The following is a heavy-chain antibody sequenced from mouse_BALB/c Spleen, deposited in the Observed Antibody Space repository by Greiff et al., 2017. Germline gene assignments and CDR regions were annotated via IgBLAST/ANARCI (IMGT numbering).Heavy chain of an antibody. J-gene: IGHJ3*01. CDR1: GFSLTGYG. CDR2: IWGDGST. CDR3: AREGVYSGSPWFAY. V-gene: IGHV2-6-7*01. D-gene: IGHD1-1*01. Sequence: VKLMESGPGLVAPSQSLSITCTVSGFSLTGYGVNWVRQPPGKGLEWLGMIWGDGSTDYNSALKSRLSISKDNSKSQVFLKMNSLQTDDTARYYCAREGVYSGSPWFAYWGQGTLVTVSA.